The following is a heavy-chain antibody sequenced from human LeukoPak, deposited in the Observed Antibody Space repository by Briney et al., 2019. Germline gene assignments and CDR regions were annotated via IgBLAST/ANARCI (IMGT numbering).Heavy chain of an antibody. CDR1: GGTFSSYA. J-gene: IGHJ3*02. CDR3: ARVGALSGSYYIDGAFDI. D-gene: IGHD1-26*01. CDR2: IIPIFGTA. V-gene: IGHV1-69*13. Sequence: SVKVSCKASGGTFSSYAISWVRQAPGQGLEWMGGIIPIFGTANYAQKFQGRVTITADESTSTAYMELSSLRSEDTAVHYCARVGALSGSYYIDGAFDIWGQGTMVTVSS.